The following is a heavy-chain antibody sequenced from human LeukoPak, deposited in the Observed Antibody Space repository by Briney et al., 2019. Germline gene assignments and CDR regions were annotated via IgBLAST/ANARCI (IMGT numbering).Heavy chain of an antibody. D-gene: IGHD3-22*01. Sequence: PGGSLRLSCAASGFTFSSYSMNWVRQSPGKGLEWVSSISSSSGYIYYADSVKGRFTISRDNAKNSLYLQMNSLRAEDTAVYYCARDWYYDSSGYYPHWGQGTLVTVSS. CDR2: ISSSSGYI. J-gene: IGHJ4*02. V-gene: IGHV3-21*01. CDR1: GFTFSSYS. CDR3: ARDWYYDSSGYYPH.